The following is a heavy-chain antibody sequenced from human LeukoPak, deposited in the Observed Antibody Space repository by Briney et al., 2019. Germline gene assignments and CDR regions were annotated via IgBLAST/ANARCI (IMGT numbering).Heavy chain of an antibody. D-gene: IGHD3-3*01. CDR2: ISGSGGST. J-gene: IGHJ4*02. CDR1: GFTFSSYA. Sequence: GGSLRLSCAASGFTFSSYAMSWVRQAPGKGLEWVSAISGSGGSTYYADSVKGRFTISRDNSKNTLYLQMNSLRAEDTAVYYCAKEAGVVIIWDTGNYYLDYWGQGTLLTVSS. CDR3: AKEAGVVIIWDTGNYYLDY. V-gene: IGHV3-23*01.